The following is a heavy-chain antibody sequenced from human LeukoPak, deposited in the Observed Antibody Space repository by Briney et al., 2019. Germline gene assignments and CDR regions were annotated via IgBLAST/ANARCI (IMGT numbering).Heavy chain of an antibody. CDR1: GFTFSNYV. CDR2: IMGGGIST. V-gene: IGHV3-23*01. Sequence: GRSLRLSCAVSGFTFSNYVMTWVRQIPGKWLEWVSSIMGGGISTYYADSVKGRFTISRDNSKNTLYLQMNSMRAADTAVYYCAKDLYLPHFDYWGQGTLVTVSS. CDR3: AKDLYLPHFDY. J-gene: IGHJ4*02. D-gene: IGHD2-21*01.